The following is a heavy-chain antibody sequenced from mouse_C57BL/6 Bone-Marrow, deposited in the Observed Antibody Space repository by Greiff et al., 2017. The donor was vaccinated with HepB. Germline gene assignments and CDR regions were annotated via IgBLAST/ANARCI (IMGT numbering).Heavy chain of an antibody. CDR2: ISSGGSYT. D-gene: IGHD1-1*01. Sequence: EVMLVESGGDLVKPGGSLKLSCAASGFTFSSYGMSWVRQTPDKRLEWVATISSGGSYTYYPDSVKGRFTISRDNAKNTLYLQMSSLKSEDTAMYYCARPSYYYGSRWFAYWGQGTLVTVSA. V-gene: IGHV5-6*01. CDR3: ARPSYYYGSRWFAY. CDR1: GFTFSSYG. J-gene: IGHJ3*01.